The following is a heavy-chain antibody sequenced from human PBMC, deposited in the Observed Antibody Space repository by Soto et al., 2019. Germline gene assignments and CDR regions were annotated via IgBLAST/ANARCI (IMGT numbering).Heavy chain of an antibody. D-gene: IGHD6-13*01. Sequence: ASVKVSCKASGYTFTSYDINWVRQATGQGLEWMGWMNPNSGNTGYAQKFQGRVTMTRNTSISTAYMVLSSLRSEDTAVYYCARWVSSSWYERYFDYWSQGTLVTVSS. CDR2: MNPNSGNT. V-gene: IGHV1-8*01. CDR3: ARWVSSSWYERYFDY. J-gene: IGHJ4*02. CDR1: GYTFTSYD.